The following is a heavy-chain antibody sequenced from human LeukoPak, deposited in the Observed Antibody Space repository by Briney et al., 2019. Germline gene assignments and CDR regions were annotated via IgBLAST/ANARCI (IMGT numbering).Heavy chain of an antibody. V-gene: IGHV1-2*02. D-gene: IGHD2-21*02. CDR1: GYTFIANY. Sequence: ASVQVSCKASGYTFIANYLQWVRQAPGPGPEWLGWMHVGNGNTRYAPKFQGRVTLSRDTSINTAYMELSSLTSDDTAVYYCAREGSYCDGGDCYSFDFWGQGTLVTVSS. J-gene: IGHJ4*02. CDR3: AREGSYCDGGDCYSFDF. CDR2: MHVGNGNT.